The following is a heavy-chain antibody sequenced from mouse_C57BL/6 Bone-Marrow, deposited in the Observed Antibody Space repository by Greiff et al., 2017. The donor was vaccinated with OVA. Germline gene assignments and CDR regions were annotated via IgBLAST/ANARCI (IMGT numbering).Heavy chain of an antibody. CDR1: GFTFSSSS. J-gene: IGHJ4*01. Sequence: DVMLVESGGGLVKPGGSLKLSCAASGFTFSSSSMSWVRQTPAKRLEWVATISDGGSYPYSPANVKGRFTIARDNAKNNLDLQMSHLKSEDTAMYYGAREGNGILYAMDDWGQGTSVTVSS. CDR2: ISDGGSYP. V-gene: IGHV5-4*01. D-gene: IGHD4-1*01. CDR3: AREGNGILYAMDD.